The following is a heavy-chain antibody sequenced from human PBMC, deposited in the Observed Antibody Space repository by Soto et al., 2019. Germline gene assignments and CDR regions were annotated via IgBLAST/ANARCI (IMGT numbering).Heavy chain of an antibody. D-gene: IGHD3-16*01. Sequence: EVQLVESGGGLVQPGRSLRLACAASGFTFDQYTMHWVRQAPGKGLEWVSGITWHSGTIGYADSVKGRITISRDNAKNALYLQMNSLRGEDTALYYCANEMTTFGDFNYYYLDVWGNGTTVTVSS. CDR1: GFTFDQYT. CDR2: ITWHSGTI. CDR3: ANEMTTFGDFNYYYLDV. V-gene: IGHV3-9*01. J-gene: IGHJ6*03.